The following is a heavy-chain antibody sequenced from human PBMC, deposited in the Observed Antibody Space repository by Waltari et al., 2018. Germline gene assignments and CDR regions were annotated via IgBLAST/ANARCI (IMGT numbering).Heavy chain of an antibody. V-gene: IGHV4-38-2*01. D-gene: IGHD6-13*01. Sequence: QVQLQESGPGLVKPSETLSLTCAVSGYSISSGYYWGWIRQPPGKGLEYIGYISGSSGCTYQNLSREVRGTISKDTAKSQFALERSSVTAADTGVDDCARHGTYSGSRSPSGGGVDSWGQGVVVTVSS. CDR2: ISGSSGCT. CDR3: ARHGTYSGSRSPSGGGVDS. J-gene: IGHJ4*03. CDR1: GYSISSGYY.